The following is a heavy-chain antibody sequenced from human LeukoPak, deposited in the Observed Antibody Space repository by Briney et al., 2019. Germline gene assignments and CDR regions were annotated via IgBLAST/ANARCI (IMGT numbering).Heavy chain of an antibody. CDR3: AKSGANSGYDYGRHFDY. J-gene: IGHJ4*02. CDR2: ISGSGGST. CDR1: GFTFSSYA. D-gene: IGHD5-12*01. V-gene: IGHV3-23*01. Sequence: PGGSLRLSCAASGFTFSSYAMSWVRQAPGKGLEWVSAISGSGGSTYYADSVKGRFTISRDNSKNTLYLQMNSLRAEDTAVYYCAKSGANSGYDYGRHFDYWGQGTLVTVSS.